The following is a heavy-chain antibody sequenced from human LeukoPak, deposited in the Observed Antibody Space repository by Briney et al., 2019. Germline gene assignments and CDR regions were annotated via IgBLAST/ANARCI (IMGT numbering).Heavy chain of an antibody. V-gene: IGHV4-39*02. CDR2: IYYSGST. CDR1: GGSISNSGYY. Sequence: SETLSLTCTVSGGSISNSGYYWGWIRQPPGKGLEWIGNIYYSGSTYSNPSRNSRVTISVDTSKNHFSLKLSSVTAADTAIYYCAKTYYYDPFDYWGQGTLVTVSS. D-gene: IGHD3-22*01. CDR3: AKTYYYDPFDY. J-gene: IGHJ4*02.